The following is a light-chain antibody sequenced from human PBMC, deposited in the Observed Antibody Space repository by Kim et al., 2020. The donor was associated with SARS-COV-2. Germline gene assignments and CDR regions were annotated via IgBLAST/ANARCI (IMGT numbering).Light chain of an antibody. CDR2: GAS. Sequence: PSARYASVGDRVTNTWRASQSISNWLAWYQQKPGKAPRLMSYGASNLESGVASRFGSGSGTEFTLTISSLQPDDFATYYCKQYNGCFGQGTKMEI. CDR1: QSISNW. CDR3: KQYNGC. J-gene: IGKJ2*01. V-gene: IGKV1-5*01.